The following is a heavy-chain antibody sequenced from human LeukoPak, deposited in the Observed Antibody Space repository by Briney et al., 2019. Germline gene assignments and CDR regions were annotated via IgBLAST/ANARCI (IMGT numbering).Heavy chain of an antibody. D-gene: IGHD6-6*01. V-gene: IGHV3-9*01. J-gene: IGHJ4*02. CDR3: AKDNEYSSSSDFDY. CDR2: ISWNSGSI. CDR1: GFTFDDYA. Sequence: PGRSLRLACAASGFTFDDYAMHWVRQAPGKGLEWVSGISWNSGSIGYADSVKGRFTISRDNAKNSLYLQMNSLRAEDTALYYYAKDNEYSSSSDFDYWGQGTLVTVSS.